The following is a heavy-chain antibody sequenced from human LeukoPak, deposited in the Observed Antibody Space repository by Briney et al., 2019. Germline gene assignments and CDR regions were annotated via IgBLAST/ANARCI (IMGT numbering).Heavy chain of an antibody. Sequence: ASVKVSCKVSGYTLTELSMHWVRQAPGKGLEWMGGFDPEDGETIHAQKFQGRVTMTEDTSTDTAYMELSSLRSEDTAVYYCATDHRQLVRRGFDPWGQGTLVTVSS. V-gene: IGHV1-24*01. D-gene: IGHD6-13*01. J-gene: IGHJ5*02. CDR1: GYTLTELS. CDR2: FDPEDGET. CDR3: ATDHRQLVRRGFDP.